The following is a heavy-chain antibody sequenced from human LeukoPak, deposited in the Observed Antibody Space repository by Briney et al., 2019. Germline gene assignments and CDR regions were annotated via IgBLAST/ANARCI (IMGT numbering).Heavy chain of an antibody. CDR1: GGSISSSNW. CDR3: ARHYGP. CDR2: IYYSGST. Sequence: PSETLSLTCAVSGGSISSSNWWNWVRQPPGKGLEWIGSIYYSGSTYYNPSLKSRVTISVDTSKNQFSLKLSSVTAANAAVYYCARHYGPWGQGTLVTVSS. V-gene: IGHV4-39*01. D-gene: IGHD3-16*01. J-gene: IGHJ5*02.